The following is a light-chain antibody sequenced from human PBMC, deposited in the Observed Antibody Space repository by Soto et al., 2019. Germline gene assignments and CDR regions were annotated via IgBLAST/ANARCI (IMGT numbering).Light chain of an antibody. J-gene: IGKJ3*01. Sequence: EIVMTQSPATLSVSPGERATLSCRASQSVSSNLAWYQQKPGQAPRLLIYGASTRATGIPARFSVSRSGTEFTLTISSLQSEDFPVYFCQQYNNWPFPFGPGTKVDIK. CDR1: QSVSSN. V-gene: IGKV3-15*01. CDR2: GAS. CDR3: QQYNNWPFP.